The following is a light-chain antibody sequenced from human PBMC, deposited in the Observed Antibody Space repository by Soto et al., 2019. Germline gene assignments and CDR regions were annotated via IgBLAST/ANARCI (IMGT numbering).Light chain of an antibody. CDR3: QQYDSSPRT. J-gene: IGKJ1*01. CDR2: GPS. V-gene: IGKV3-20*01. CDR1: QSISSSY. Sequence: EIVLTQSPGTLSLSPGERATLSCRASQSISSSYLAWYQQKPGQAPRLLIYGPSSRATGIPDRFSGSGSGTDFTLPINRLEPEDFAVYYCQQYDSSPRTFGQGTKVEIK.